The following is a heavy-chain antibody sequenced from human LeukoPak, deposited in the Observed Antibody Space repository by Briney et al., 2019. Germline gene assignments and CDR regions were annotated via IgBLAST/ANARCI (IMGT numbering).Heavy chain of an antibody. V-gene: IGHV3-48*04. D-gene: IGHD3-9*01. CDR1: GFTFSRYS. CDR3: TRDLMDYDVSTGLHHYYMDV. Sequence: PGGSLRLSCAASGFTFSRYSMNWVRQAPGKGLQWVSYISSSGTTIDYADSVKGRFTISRDNAKNSLFLQMNSLRPEDTAVYYCTRDLMDYDVSTGLHHYYMDVWGQGTTVTVSS. CDR2: ISSSGTTI. J-gene: IGHJ6*02.